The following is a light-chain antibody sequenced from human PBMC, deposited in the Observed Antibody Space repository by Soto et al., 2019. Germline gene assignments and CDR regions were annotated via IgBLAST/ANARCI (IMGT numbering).Light chain of an antibody. J-gene: IGKJ3*01. CDR1: QSVSSSY. CDR3: QRYGSSFS. Sequence: VLTQSPGTLSLSPGERATLSCRASQSVSSSYLAWYQQKPGQAPRLLIYGASSRATGIPDRFSDSGSGTDFTLTISRQEPEDCAVYYCQRYGSSFSFGPGTKVDIK. CDR2: GAS. V-gene: IGKV3-20*01.